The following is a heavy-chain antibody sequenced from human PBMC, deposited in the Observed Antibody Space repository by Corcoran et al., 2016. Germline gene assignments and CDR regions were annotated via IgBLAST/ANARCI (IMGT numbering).Heavy chain of an antibody. D-gene: IGHD6-6*01. CDR1: GDSISSYY. J-gene: IGHJ5*02. CDR2: SYYSGST. V-gene: IGHV4-59*01. Sequence: QVQLQESGPGLVKPSETLSLTCTVSGDSISSYYWSWIRQPPGKGLEWIGYSYYSGSTNYNPSLKSRVTISVDTSKNQFSLKLSSVTAADTAVYDCARDFVAARRHGGFDPWGQGTLVTVSS. CDR3: ARDFVAARRHGGFDP.